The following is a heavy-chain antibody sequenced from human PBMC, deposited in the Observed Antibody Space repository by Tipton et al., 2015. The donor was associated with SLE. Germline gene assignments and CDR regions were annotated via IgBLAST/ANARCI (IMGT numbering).Heavy chain of an antibody. J-gene: IGHJ6*02. CDR3: ARISVDTTMAQRVDYGMDV. D-gene: IGHD5-18*01. CDR2: IYHTGST. CDR1: SGSIRSNGHY. V-gene: IGHV4-31*03. Sequence: TLSLTCTVSSGSIRSNGHYWSWIRQHPGRGLEWIGHIYHTGSTSYNPSLQSRVSISVDTSKNQFSLNLTSVTAADTAVYYCARISVDTTMAQRVDYGMDVWGQGTTVTVSS.